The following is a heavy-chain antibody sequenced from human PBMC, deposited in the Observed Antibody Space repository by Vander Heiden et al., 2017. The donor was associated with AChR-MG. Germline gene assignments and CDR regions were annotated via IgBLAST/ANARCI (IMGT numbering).Heavy chain of an antibody. V-gene: IGHV1-2*02. CDR3: ARVVVAVGPYYFDY. J-gene: IGHJ4*02. D-gene: IGHD6-19*01. CDR2: SNPNSGGT. CDR1: GYTFTGYY. Sequence: QVQLVQSGAAVKKPGASVTVSCKAAGYTFTGYYMHWVRQAHGKGLEWMGWSNPNSGGTNNAQKFQGRVTMNRDTSISTAYMELSRLRSDDTAVYDCARVVVAVGPYYFDYWGQGTLVTVSS.